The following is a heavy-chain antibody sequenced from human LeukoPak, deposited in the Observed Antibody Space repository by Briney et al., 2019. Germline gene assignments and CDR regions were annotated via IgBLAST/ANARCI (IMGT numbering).Heavy chain of an antibody. CDR3: TTDPSTLRYFDWLFLDY. D-gene: IGHD3-9*01. Sequence: GGSLRLSCAASGFTFSSYAMSWVRQAPGKGLEWVSTISISGGSTYYADSVKGRFTISRDNSKNTLYLQMNSLKTEYTAVYYCTTDPSTLRYFDWLFLDYWGQGTLVTVSS. J-gene: IGHJ4*02. V-gene: IGHV3-23*01. CDR2: ISISGGST. CDR1: GFTFSSYA.